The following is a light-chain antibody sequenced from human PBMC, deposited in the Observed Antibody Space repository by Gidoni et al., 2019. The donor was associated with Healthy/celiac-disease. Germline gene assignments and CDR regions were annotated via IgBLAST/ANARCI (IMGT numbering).Light chain of an antibody. CDR1: QSISSY. Sequence: DIQMTQSPSSLSASVGDRVTITCRASQSISSYLNWYQQKPGKAPKLLIYAESSLQSGVQSRFSGSGSGTDVTLTISSLQPEDFATYYCQQSYSTPLTFGGGTKVEIK. CDR3: QQSYSTPLT. CDR2: AES. J-gene: IGKJ4*01. V-gene: IGKV1-39*01.